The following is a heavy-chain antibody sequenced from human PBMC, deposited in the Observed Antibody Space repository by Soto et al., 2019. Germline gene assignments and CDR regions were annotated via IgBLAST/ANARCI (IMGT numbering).Heavy chain of an antibody. CDR3: ARYRTAYSGFDSFDF. Sequence: GGSLRLSCAASGFTFSSYSMNWVRQAPGKGLEWVSSISSSRSYIYYADSVKGRFTISRDNAKNSLYLQMNSLRAEDTAVYYFARYRTAYSGFDSFDFWGQGTLVTVSS. J-gene: IGHJ4*02. V-gene: IGHV3-21*01. D-gene: IGHD6-6*01. CDR1: GFTFSSYS. CDR2: ISSSRSYI.